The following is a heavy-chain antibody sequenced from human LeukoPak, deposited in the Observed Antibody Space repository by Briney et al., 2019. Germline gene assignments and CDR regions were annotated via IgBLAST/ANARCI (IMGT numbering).Heavy chain of an antibody. CDR2: IYPGDSNT. CDR1: GYSFTTYW. CDR3: ARQFCSGGNCYSRSMYFFDY. V-gene: IGHV5-51*01. D-gene: IGHD2-15*01. Sequence: GESLKISRNGSGYSFTTYWIAWLRQMPGEGLEWVGIIYPGDSNTYYSPSFQGQVTISADRSISAAYLQWSSLKASDTAMYYCARQFCSGGNCYSRSMYFFDYWGQGTLVTVSS. J-gene: IGHJ4*02.